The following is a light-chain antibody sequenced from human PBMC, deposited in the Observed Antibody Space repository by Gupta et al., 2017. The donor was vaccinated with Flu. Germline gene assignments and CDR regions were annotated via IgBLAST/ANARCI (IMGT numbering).Light chain of an antibody. CDR1: AGHTNYA. CDR3: QSWGAGTHV. CDR2: INSDGSH. J-gene: IGLJ3*02. Sequence: QLVLTQSPSASASLGASVKLTCILTAGHTNYAIGWHQQQPGKGPRFLMNINSDGSHNKGAGIPDRFSGSLSGTARYITIADLQSEDEADYYCQSWGAGTHVFGGGTKLTVL. V-gene: IGLV4-69*01.